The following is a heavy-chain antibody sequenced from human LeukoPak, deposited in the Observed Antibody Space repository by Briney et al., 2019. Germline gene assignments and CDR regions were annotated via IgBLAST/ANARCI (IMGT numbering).Heavy chain of an antibody. Sequence: GESLKISCKGSGYSFTSYWIGWVRQMPGKGLEWMGIIYPGDSDTRYSTSFQGQVTISADKSISTAYLQWSSLKASDTAMYYCARYCSGGSSSCYFDYWGQGTLVTVSS. CDR1: GYSFTSYW. CDR3: ARYCSGGSSSCYFDY. CDR2: IYPGDSDT. D-gene: IGHD2-15*01. J-gene: IGHJ4*02. V-gene: IGHV5-51*01.